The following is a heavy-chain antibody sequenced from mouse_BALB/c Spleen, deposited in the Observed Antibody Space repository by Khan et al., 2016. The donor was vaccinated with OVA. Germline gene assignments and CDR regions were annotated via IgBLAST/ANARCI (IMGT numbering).Heavy chain of an antibody. Sequence: VELKESGPGLVAPSQSLSITCTVSGFSLTRYGVNWVRQPPGKGLEWLGVIWGDGSTNYHSTLKSRLIISKDNPKSQVFLKLNSLQTDDTATYYCAKFTPDYYSMDYWGQGTSVTVSS. D-gene: IGHD1-1*01. CDR3: AKFTPDYYSMDY. CDR1: GFSLTRYG. J-gene: IGHJ4*01. V-gene: IGHV2-3*01. CDR2: IWGDGST.